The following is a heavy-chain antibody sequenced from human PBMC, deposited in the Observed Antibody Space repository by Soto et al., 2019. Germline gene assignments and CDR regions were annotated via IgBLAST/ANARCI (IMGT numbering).Heavy chain of an antibody. J-gene: IGHJ4*02. D-gene: IGHD3-22*01. V-gene: IGHV4-4*07. CDR3: ARDMDYYDSGLDY. CDR2: IYTSGST. CDR1: GGSISSYY. Sequence: SPTLSLTCTVSGGSISSYYWSWLRQPAGKGLEWIGRIYTSGSTNYNPSLKSRVTMSVDTSKNQFSLKLSSVTAADTAVYYCARDMDYYDSGLDYWGQGTLVTVS.